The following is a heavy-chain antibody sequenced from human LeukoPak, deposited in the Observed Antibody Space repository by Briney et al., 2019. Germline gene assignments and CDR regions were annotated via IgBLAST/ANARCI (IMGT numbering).Heavy chain of an antibody. D-gene: IGHD6-13*01. CDR2: IYYSGST. V-gene: IGHV4-59*01. J-gene: IGHJ6*03. Sequence: SETLSLTCTVSGGSISSYYWSWLRQPPGKGLEWIGYIYYSGSTNYNPSLKSRVTISVDTSKNQFSLKLSSVTAADTAVYYCARGETKWGSSSWGYYYYYMDVWGKGTTVTISS. CDR1: GGSISSYY. CDR3: ARGETKWGSSSWGYYYYYMDV.